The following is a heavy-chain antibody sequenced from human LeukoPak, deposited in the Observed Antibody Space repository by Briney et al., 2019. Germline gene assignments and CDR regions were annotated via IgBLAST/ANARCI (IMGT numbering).Heavy chain of an antibody. V-gene: IGHV4-39*01. CDR3: ARHTGVARGLDYFDY. CDR2: IYYSGST. CDR1: GGSISSSSYY. Sequence: PSETLSLTCTVSGGSISSSSYYWGWIRQLPGKGLEWIGSIYYSGSTYYNPSLKSRVTISVDTSKNQFFLKLSSVTAADTAVYYCARHTGVARGLDYFDYWGQGTLVTVSS. J-gene: IGHJ4*02. D-gene: IGHD2-8*02.